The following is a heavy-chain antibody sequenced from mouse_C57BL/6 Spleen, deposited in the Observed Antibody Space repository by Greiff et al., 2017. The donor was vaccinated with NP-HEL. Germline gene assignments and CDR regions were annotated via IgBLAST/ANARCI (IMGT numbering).Heavy chain of an antibody. CDR1: GFTFSDYY. V-gene: IGHV5-16*01. D-gene: IGHD2-4*01. J-gene: IGHJ1*03. Sequence: EVHLVESEGGLVQPGSSMKLSCTASGFTFSDYYMAWVRQVPEKGLEWVANINYDGSSTYYLDSLKSRFIISRDNAKNILYLQMSSLKSEDTATYYCARDHYDYDAGYFDVWGTGTTVTVSS. CDR2: INYDGSST. CDR3: ARDHYDYDAGYFDV.